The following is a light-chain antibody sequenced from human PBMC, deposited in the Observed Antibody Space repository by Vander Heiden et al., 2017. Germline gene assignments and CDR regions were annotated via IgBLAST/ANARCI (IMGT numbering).Light chain of an antibody. J-gene: IGKJ4*01. V-gene: IGKV1-9*01. CDR1: QVINNY. Sequence: PSLFPAPVGDRVTTTCPASQVINNYLAWYQQKPGKAPKLLVYGASSWQTGVPYRFSGSGSGTDFTLTISSLEPADFAVYYCQQYKSYVLTFGGGTKV. CDR2: GAS. CDR3: QQYKSYVLT.